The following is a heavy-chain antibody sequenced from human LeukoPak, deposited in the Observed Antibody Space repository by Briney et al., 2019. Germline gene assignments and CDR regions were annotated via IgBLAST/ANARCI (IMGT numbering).Heavy chain of an antibody. J-gene: IGHJ5*02. CDR1: GGSIKSSSFY. Sequence: PSQTLSLTCTVSGGSIKSSSFYWAWIRQPPGKGLEWVGSNYYTGTTYYNPSFESRITIAVNTSNNQFSLELSTMTAADTGVYYCARRITIFGMIMGGWFDPWGQGTLVTVSS. CDR3: ARRITIFGMIMGGWFDP. CDR2: NYYTGTT. D-gene: IGHD3-3*01. V-gene: IGHV4-39*01.